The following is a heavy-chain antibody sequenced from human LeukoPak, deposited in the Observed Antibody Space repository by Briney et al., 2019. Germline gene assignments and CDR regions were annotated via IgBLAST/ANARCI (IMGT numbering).Heavy chain of an antibody. D-gene: IGHD6-13*01. J-gene: IGHJ3*02. CDR2: INPNSGDT. CDR3: TRDHLAADGSDAFDI. Sequence: ASVKVSCKASGYTFTNYYMHWVRQAPGQGLEWMGWINPNSGDTKSLQKFQGRVTMTRDTSINTAYMELSGLRSDDTAVYYCTRDHLAADGSDAFDIWGQGTMVTVPS. V-gene: IGHV1-2*02. CDR1: GYTFTNYY.